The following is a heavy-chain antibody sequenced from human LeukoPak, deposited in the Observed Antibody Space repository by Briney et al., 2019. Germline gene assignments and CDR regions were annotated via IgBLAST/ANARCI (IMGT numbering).Heavy chain of an antibody. CDR2: IYYSGST. CDR1: GGSISSYY. D-gene: IGHD3-3*01. V-gene: IGHV4-59*01. J-gene: IGHJ2*01. CDR3: ASAPYYDFWSGYYTNWYFDL. Sequence: SETLSLTCTVSGGSISSYYWSWIRQPPGKGLEWSGYIYYSGSTNYNPSLKSRVTISVDTSKNQFSLKLSSVTAADTAVYYCASAPYYDFWSGYYTNWYFDLWGRGTLVTVSS.